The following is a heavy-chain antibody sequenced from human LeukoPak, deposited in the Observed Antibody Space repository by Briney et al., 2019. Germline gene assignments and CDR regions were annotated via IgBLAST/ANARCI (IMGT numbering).Heavy chain of an antibody. J-gene: IGHJ5*02. CDR3: ARVEAGKGWFDP. D-gene: IGHD6-19*01. Sequence: SQTLSLTCAISGDSVSSNSATWTWIRQSPSRGLEWLGRTYYRSKWYNDYAVSVKSRITINPDTSKNQFSLHLNSVTPEDTAVYHCARVEAGKGWFDPWGQGAQVTVSS. CDR2: TYYRSKWYN. V-gene: IGHV6-1*01. CDR1: GDSVSSNSAT.